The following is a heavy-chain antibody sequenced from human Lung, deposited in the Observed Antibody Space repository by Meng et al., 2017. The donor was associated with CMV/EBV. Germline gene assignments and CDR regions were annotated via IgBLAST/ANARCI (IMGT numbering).Heavy chain of an antibody. CDR1: GFNFDYYG. CDR3: AKDLLLFGGANAYFDC. Sequence: GGSXRPXCAASGFNFDYYGMHWVRQTPGKGLEWVAFIRHDGTNKFYGDSVKGRFTISRDNSKNTVYLQMNSLRPEETAIYYCAKDLLLFGGANAYFDCWGQGTXVTVSS. CDR2: IRHDGTNK. D-gene: IGHD3-16*01. V-gene: IGHV3-30*02. J-gene: IGHJ4*02.